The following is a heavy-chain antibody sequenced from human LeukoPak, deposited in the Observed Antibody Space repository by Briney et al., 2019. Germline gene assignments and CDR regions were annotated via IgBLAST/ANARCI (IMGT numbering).Heavy chain of an antibody. V-gene: IGHV3-11*05. J-gene: IGHJ4*02. D-gene: IGHD1-26*01. CDR2: VMSGRGST. CDR1: GFSVSDYS. Sequence: GGSLRLSCAASGFSVSDYSISWIRQSPGKGPEWISYVMSGRGSTNYADSVKGRFTISRDNAKNSVALQLDGLRADDTAAYFCTRERQGSYYAFESWGQGTLVTVSS. CDR3: TRERQGSYYAFES.